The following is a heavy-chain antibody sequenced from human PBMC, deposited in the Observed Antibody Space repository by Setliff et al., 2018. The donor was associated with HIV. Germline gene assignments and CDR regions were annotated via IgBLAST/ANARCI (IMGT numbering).Heavy chain of an antibody. J-gene: IGHJ3*02. D-gene: IGHD3-10*01. CDR3: AKVFAFGVDGFDT. V-gene: IGHV3-23*01. CDR2: IGAAGYPT. CDR1: GFTFSNYA. Sequence: GGSLRLSCAASGFTFSNYAMGWVRQGPGKGLEWVSTIGAAGYPTHYAESVKGRFTISKDNSQNALYLQMNSLTDEDTAVYYCAKVFAFGVDGFDTWGQGTMVT.